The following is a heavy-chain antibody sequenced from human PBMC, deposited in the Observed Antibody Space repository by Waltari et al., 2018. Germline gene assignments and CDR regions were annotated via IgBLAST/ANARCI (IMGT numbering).Heavy chain of an antibody. D-gene: IGHD6-6*01. CDR2: IKQDGSEK. CDR1: GFTFSSYW. J-gene: IGHJ4*02. V-gene: IGHV3-7*01. CDR3: AREVGEYSSSSGLNY. Sequence: EVQLVESGGGLVQPGGSLRLSCAASGFTFSSYWMSWVRKAPGKGLEWVANIKQDGSEKYYVDSVKGRFTISRDNAKNSLYLQMNSLRAEDTAVYYCAREVGEYSSSSGLNYWGQGTLVTVSS.